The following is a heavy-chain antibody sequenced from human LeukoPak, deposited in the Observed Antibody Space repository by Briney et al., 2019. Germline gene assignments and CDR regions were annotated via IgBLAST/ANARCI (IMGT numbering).Heavy chain of an antibody. CDR3: ARITMLREIINYYYYMDI. V-gene: IGHV3-7*01. CDR2: IKQDGSEK. D-gene: IGHD3-10*01. Sequence: PGGSLRLSCAASGFTFSSYWMSWVRQAPGKGLEWVANIKQDGSEKYYVDSVKGRFTISRDNAKNSLYLQMNSLRGEDTAVYYCARITMLREIINYYYYMDIWGKGTTVTISS. CDR1: GFTFSSYW. J-gene: IGHJ6*03.